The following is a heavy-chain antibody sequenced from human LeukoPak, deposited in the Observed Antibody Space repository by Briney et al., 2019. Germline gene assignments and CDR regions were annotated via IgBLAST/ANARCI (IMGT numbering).Heavy chain of an antibody. J-gene: IGHJ6*04. D-gene: IGHD2-15*01. CDR1: GGSFSGYY. Sequence: SETLSLTCAVYGGSFSGYYWSWIRQPPGKGLEWIGEINHSGSTNYNPSLKSRATISVDTSKNQFSLKLSSVTAADTAVYSCARGRIVVVVAATPRLYGMDVWGKGTTVTVSS. V-gene: IGHV4-34*01. CDR2: INHSGST. CDR3: ARGRIVVVVAATPRLYGMDV.